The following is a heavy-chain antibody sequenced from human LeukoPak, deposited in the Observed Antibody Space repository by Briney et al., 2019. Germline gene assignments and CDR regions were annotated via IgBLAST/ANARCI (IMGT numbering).Heavy chain of an antibody. D-gene: IGHD6-13*01. CDR1: GFTFSSCS. J-gene: IGHJ4*02. CDR2: ISSSSSTI. CDR3: ARDYSSSWYGGFDY. Sequence: GGSLRLSCAASGFTFSSCSMNWVRQAPGKGLEWVSYISSSSSTIYYADSVKGRFTISRDNAKNSLYLQMNSLRAEDTAVYYCARDYSSSWYGGFDYWGQGTLVTVSS. V-gene: IGHV3-48*01.